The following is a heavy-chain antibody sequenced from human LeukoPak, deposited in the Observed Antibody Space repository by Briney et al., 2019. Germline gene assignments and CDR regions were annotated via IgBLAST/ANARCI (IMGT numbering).Heavy chain of an antibody. CDR2: IYYSGST. J-gene: IGHJ4*02. V-gene: IGHV4-59*01. D-gene: IGHD1-26*01. CDR1: GVSISSYY. CDR3: ARVSGGTYPDY. Sequence: SETLSLTCTVPGVSISSYYWSWIRQPPGKGLEWIGYIYYSGSTNYNPSLKSRVTISVDTSKNQFSLKLSSVTAADTAVYYCARVSGGTYPDYWGQGTLVTVSP.